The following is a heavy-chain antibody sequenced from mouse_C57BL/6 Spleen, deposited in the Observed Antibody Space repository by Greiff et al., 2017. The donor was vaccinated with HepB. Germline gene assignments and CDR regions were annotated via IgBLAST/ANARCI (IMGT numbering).Heavy chain of an antibody. J-gene: IGHJ4*01. V-gene: IGHV5-17*01. Sequence: EVQGVESGGGLVKPGGSLKLSCAASGFTFSDYGMHWVRQAPEKGLEWVAYISSGSSTIYYADTVKGRFTISRDNAKNTLFLQMTSLRSEDTAMYYCARPYDYGAPYAMDYWGQGTSVTVSS. CDR2: ISSGSSTI. CDR3: ARPYDYGAPYAMDY. D-gene: IGHD2-4*01. CDR1: GFTFSDYG.